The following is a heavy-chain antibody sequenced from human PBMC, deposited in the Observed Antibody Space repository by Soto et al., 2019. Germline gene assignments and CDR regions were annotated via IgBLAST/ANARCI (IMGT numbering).Heavy chain of an antibody. V-gene: IGHV4-39*01. Sequence: QLQLQESGPGLVKPSETLSLTCSVSGGSISNSSYLWGWVRQPPGKGLQWIGSVSHIGSTNYNPSLKSRLTIYVGTSKTQSSRRLDSVTAADTAVYYCSRIAVSGPRTGFDYWGQGILVTVSS. J-gene: IGHJ4*02. CDR1: GGSISNSSYL. D-gene: IGHD6-19*01. CDR3: SRIAVSGPRTGFDY. CDR2: VSHIGST.